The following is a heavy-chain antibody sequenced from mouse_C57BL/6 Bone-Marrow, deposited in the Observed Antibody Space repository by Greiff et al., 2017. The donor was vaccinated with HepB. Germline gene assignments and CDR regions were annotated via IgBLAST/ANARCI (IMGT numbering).Heavy chain of an antibody. CDR1: GYTFTSYW. CDR3: ARTVGYYYPGWFAY. V-gene: IGHV1-52*01. CDR2: IDPSDSET. Sequence: QVQLQQPGAELVRPGSSVKLSCKASGYTFTSYWMHWVKQRPIQGLEWIGNIDPSDSETHYNQKFKDKATLTVDKSSSTAYMQLSSLTSEDSAVYYCARTVGYYYPGWFAYWGQGTLVTVSA. D-gene: IGHD1-1*01. J-gene: IGHJ3*01.